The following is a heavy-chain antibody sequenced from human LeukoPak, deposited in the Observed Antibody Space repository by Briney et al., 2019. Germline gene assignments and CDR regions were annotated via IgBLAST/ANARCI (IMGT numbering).Heavy chain of an antibody. CDR1: GGSISSGSYY. V-gene: IGHV4-61*02. CDR3: ARTYYYDSSGRPFDY. CDR2: IYTSGST. Sequence: SETLSLTCTVSGGSISSGSYYWSWIRQPAGTGLECIGRIYTSGSTNYNPSLKSRVTISVDTSKNQFSLKLSSVTAADTAVYYCARTYYYDSSGRPFDYWGQGTLVTVSS. J-gene: IGHJ4*02. D-gene: IGHD3-22*01.